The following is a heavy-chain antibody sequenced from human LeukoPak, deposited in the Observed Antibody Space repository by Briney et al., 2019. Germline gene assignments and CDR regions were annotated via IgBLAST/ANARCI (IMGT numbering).Heavy chain of an antibody. CDR2: ISPSGSIS. CDR1: GFTFSSHG. J-gene: IGHJ4*02. Sequence: GGTLRLSCAASGFTFSSHGINWVRQAPGKGLEWVSVISPSGSISYYADSVKGRFTISRDNSKNTLYLQMNSLRAEDTAVYYCAKYVVVGTPFFDYWGQGTLVTVSS. CDR3: AKYVVVGTPFFDY. V-gene: IGHV3-23*01. D-gene: IGHD2-15*01.